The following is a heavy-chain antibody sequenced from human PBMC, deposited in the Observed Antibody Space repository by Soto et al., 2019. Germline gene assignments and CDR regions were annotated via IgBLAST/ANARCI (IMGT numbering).Heavy chain of an antibody. CDR2: LYRGGTT. CDR3: ARPQSSSSTYVN. V-gene: IGHV3-66*04. D-gene: IGHD6-6*01. J-gene: IGHJ4*03. Sequence: EVQLVESGGALVQPGESLGLSCAASGFTISTNYISCVRQAPGKGLEWVSALYRGGTTYYADSVKGSFTISGHRSKNTVYLQMNTLRSEHTTMYNCARPQSSSSTYVNWCKGTLVTVS. CDR1: GFTISTNY.